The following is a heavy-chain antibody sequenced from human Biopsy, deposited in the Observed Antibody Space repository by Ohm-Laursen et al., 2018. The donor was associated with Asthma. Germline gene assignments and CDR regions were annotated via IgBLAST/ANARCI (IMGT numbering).Heavy chain of an antibody. V-gene: IGHV1-24*01. D-gene: IGHD4-17*01. CDR2: HDHEEGGT. Sequence: ASVKASCKISGYSLTDLSMHWVRQAPGQGLEWMGGHDHEEGGTVNARRFQGRVTMTEDTSTDTAYMELSSLSSDDTAVYSCASDFPKDYVRYNFQFWGQGTLVTVSS. CDR3: ASDFPKDYVRYNFQF. J-gene: IGHJ4*02. CDR1: GYSLTDLS.